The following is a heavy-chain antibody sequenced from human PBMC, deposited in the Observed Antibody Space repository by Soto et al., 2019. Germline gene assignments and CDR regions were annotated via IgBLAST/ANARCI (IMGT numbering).Heavy chain of an antibody. CDR2: ISYDGSNK. CDR1: GFTFSSYG. D-gene: IGHD3-3*01. CDR3: AKVLSDFWSGYFYYYYGMDV. Sequence: QVQLVESGGGVVQPGRSLRLSCAASGFTFSSYGMHWVRQAPGKGLEWVAVISYDGSNKYYADSVKGRFTISRDTSKNTLYLQMNSLRAEDTAVYYCAKVLSDFWSGYFYYYYGMDVWGQGTTVTVSS. V-gene: IGHV3-30*18. J-gene: IGHJ6*02.